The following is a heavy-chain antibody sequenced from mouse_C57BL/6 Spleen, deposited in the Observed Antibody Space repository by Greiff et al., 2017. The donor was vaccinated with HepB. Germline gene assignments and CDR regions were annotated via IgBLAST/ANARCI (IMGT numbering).Heavy chain of an antibody. J-gene: IGHJ2*01. V-gene: IGHV1-82*01. CDR3: ARLTDDY. CDR1: GYAFSSSW. D-gene: IGHD4-1*01. Sequence: QVQLQQSGPELVKPGASVKISCKASGYAFSSSWMNWVKQRPGKGLEWIGRIYPGDGDTNYNGKFKGKATLTADKSSSTAYMQLSSLTSEDSAVYFCARLTDDYWGQGTTLTVSS. CDR2: IYPGDGDT.